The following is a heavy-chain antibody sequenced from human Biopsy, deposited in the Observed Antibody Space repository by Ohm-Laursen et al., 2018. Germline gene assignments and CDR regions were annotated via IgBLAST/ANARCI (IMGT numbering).Heavy chain of an antibody. D-gene: IGHD6-19*01. CDR1: GYTLTELS. V-gene: IGHV1-46*01. Sequence: ATVKISCKVSGYTLTELSMHWVRQAPGQGLEWMGMINPSGSTTSYPQIFQGRVTMTRDTSKSTVYMELSSLRSADTAVYFCARNTGWYGNLYYFDYWGQGTLVTVSS. J-gene: IGHJ4*02. CDR3: ARNTGWYGNLYYFDY. CDR2: INPSGSTT.